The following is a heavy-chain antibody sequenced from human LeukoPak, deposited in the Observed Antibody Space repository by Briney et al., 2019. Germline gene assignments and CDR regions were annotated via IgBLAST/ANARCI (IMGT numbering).Heavy chain of an antibody. CDR3: ARVDRYHFYLDV. Sequence: ASVKVSCKASGGTFRTYSVTWVRQAPGQGLEWMGGIIPIFGTPNYAQKFQGRVKVTTDDATGTAYMELSSLMSEDTAIYYCARVDRYHFYLDVWGKGTPVTVSS. CDR1: GGTFRTYS. J-gene: IGHJ6*03. V-gene: IGHV1-69*05. CDR2: IIPIFGTP.